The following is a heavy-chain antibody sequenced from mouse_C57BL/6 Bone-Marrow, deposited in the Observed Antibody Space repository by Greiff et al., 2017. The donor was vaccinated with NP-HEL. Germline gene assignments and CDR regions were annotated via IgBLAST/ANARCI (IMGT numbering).Heavy chain of an antibody. CDR3: VSTLRYPFYWYFDV. CDR2: IRSKSSNYAT. D-gene: IGHD1-1*01. V-gene: IGHV10-3*01. J-gene: IGHJ1*03. CDR1: GFTFNTYA. Sequence: EVKLMESGGGLVQPKGSLKLSCAASGFTFNTYAMHWVRQAPGKGLEWVARIRSKSSNYATYYADSVKDRFTISRDDSQSMLYLQMNNLKTEDTAMYYCVSTLRYPFYWYFDVWGTGTTVTVSS.